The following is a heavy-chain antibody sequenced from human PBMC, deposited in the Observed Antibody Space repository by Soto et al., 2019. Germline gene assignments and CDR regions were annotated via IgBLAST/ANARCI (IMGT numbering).Heavy chain of an antibody. J-gene: IGHJ3*01. D-gene: IGHD3-10*01. CDR1: GFTFTDYW. CDR3: ASGVRGHYGFDV. Sequence: EVQLVESGGGLVQPGGSLRLSCAASGFTFTDYWMHWVRQAPGKRLVWGSRIRGAGNSINNAASARGRFIISRDNAKNTLYLQMSSLRVADTAVYYCASGVRGHYGFDVWGQGTMITVSS. V-gene: IGHV3-74*01. CDR2: IRGAGNSI.